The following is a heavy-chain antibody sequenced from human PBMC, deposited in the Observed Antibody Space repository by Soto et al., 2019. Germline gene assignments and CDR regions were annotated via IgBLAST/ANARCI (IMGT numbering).Heavy chain of an antibody. D-gene: IGHD3-10*01. Sequence: SSVKVSCKASGYTFTGYYMHWVRQAPGQGLEWMGWINPNSGGTNYAQKFQGWVTMTRDTSISTAYMELSRLRSDDTAVYYCARDLGGWFGELLPLGPFDYWGQGTLVTVSS. CDR2: INPNSGGT. V-gene: IGHV1-2*04. CDR3: ARDLGGWFGELLPLGPFDY. J-gene: IGHJ4*02. CDR1: GYTFTGYY.